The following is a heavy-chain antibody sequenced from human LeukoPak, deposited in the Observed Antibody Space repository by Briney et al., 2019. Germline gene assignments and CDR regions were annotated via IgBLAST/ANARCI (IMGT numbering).Heavy chain of an antibody. D-gene: IGHD3-10*01. Sequence: NPSETLSLTCTVSGGSISNSGYYWGWIRQPPGKGLEWIGSIYSSGSTYYNPSLKSRVTISVDTSKTQFPLRLSSVTAADTAVYYCARLPNYYGSGSYYNANWFDPWGQGTRVTVSS. CDR3: ARLPNYYGSGSYYNANWFDP. CDR1: GGSISNSGYY. J-gene: IGHJ5*02. V-gene: IGHV4-39*01. CDR2: IYSSGST.